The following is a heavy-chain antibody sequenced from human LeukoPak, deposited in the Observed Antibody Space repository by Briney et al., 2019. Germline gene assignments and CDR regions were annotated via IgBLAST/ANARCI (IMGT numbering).Heavy chain of an antibody. J-gene: IGHJ4*02. CDR1: GYSFSTYP. CDR3: ARAGSNIWFVEIDH. D-gene: IGHD6-13*01. Sequence: ASVKVSCKASGYSFSTYPMNWVRQAPGQGLEWMGWINTNTGNPTYAQGFTGRFVFSLDTSVSTAYLQISSLKADDTAVYYCARAGSNIWFVEIDHWGQGTLVTVSS. V-gene: IGHV7-4-1*02. CDR2: INTNTGNP.